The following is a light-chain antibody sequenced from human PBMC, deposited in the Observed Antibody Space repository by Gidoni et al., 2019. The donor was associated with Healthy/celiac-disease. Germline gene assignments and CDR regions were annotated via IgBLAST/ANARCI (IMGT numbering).Light chain of an antibody. V-gene: IGKV4-1*01. CDR1: QRVLYSSNNKNY. CDR3: QQYYSISWT. Sequence: DIVMTQSPASLSVSLGERATINCKSSQRVLYSSNNKNYLAWYQQKPGQPPKLLIYWASTRESGVPDRFSGSGSGTDFTLTISSLQAEDVAVYYCQQYYSISWTFGQGTKVEIK. J-gene: IGKJ1*01. CDR2: WAS.